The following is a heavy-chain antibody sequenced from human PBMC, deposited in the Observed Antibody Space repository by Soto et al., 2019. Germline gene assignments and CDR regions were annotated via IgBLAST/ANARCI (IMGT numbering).Heavy chain of an antibody. CDR2: ISGSGGST. V-gene: IGHV3-23*01. CDR3: AKPGVDYDSSGYFLWYFDY. D-gene: IGHD3-22*01. CDR1: GFTFSAYA. Sequence: SLRLSCAASGFTFSAYAMSWVRQAPGKGLEWVSAISGSGGSTFYADSVKGRFTISRDNSKNTLYLQMNSLRAEDTAVYYCAKPGVDYDSSGYFLWYFDYWGQGTLVTVSS. J-gene: IGHJ4*02.